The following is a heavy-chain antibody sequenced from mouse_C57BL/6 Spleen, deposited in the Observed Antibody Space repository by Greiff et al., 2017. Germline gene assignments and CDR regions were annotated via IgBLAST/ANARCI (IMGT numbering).Heavy chain of an antibody. J-gene: IGHJ2*01. CDR3: ARSTYGSSPYYFDY. CDR2: IDPSDSYT. Sequence: VQLQQPGAELVMPGASVKLSCKASGYTFTSYWMHWVKQRPGQGLEWIGEIDPSDSYTNYNQKFKGKSTLTVDKSSSTAYMQLSSLTSEDSAVYYCARSTYGSSPYYFDYWGQGTTLTVSS. CDR1: GYTFTSYW. V-gene: IGHV1-69*01. D-gene: IGHD1-1*01.